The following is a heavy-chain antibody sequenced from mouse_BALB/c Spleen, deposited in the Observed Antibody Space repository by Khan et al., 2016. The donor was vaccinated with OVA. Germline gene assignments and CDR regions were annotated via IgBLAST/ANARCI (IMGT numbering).Heavy chain of an antibody. Sequence: EVKLLESGPSLVKPSQTLSLTCSVTGDSITSGYWNWIRKFPGNKLEYMGYISYSGNSYYNPSLKSRISITRDTSKNQYYLQLNSVTTEDTATFXWACELRGFAYWGQGTLVTVSA. J-gene: IGHJ3*01. CDR3: ACELRGFAY. CDR1: GDSITSGY. CDR2: ISYSGNS. V-gene: IGHV3-8*02. D-gene: IGHD1-1*01.